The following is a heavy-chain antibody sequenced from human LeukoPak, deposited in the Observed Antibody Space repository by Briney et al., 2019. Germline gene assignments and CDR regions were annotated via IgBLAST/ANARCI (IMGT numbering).Heavy chain of an antibody. CDR2: IYAGDSNA. CDR1: GYSFTSYW. Sequence: GESLKISCEGSGYSFTSYWIGWVRQMPGRGLDWMGIIYAGDSNARYSPSFQGQVTISADKSIRTAYLQWSSLKASDTAMYYCARHAIYSDSSSAFDIWGQGTMVTVSP. V-gene: IGHV5-51*01. CDR3: ARHAIYSDSSSAFDI. J-gene: IGHJ3*02. D-gene: IGHD6-6*01.